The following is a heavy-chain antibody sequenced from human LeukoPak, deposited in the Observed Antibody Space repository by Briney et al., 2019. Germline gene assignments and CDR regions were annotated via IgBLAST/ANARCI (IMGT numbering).Heavy chain of an antibody. D-gene: IGHD6-13*01. CDR1: GYTFTDYY. J-gene: IGHJ4*02. Sequence: ASVKVSCKASGYTFTDYYMHWVRQAPGQGLEWMGWINPNIIGTKYAQKFQGRVTMTRDTSIRIVYMELSRLTSDDTAVYYCARDSGGSSWYSDYWGQGTLVTVSS. CDR2: INPNIIGT. V-gene: IGHV1-2*02. CDR3: ARDSGGSSWYSDY.